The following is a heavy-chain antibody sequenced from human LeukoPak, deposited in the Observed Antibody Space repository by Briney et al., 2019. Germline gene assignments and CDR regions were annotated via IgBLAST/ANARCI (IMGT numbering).Heavy chain of an antibody. CDR2: IYYSGST. V-gene: IGHV4-39*01. CDR1: GGSISSSSYY. CDR3: ARLASGYFDY. J-gene: IGHJ4*02. D-gene: IGHD1-26*01. Sequence: KPSETLSLTCTVSGGSISSSSYYWGWIRQPPGKGLEWIGSIYYSGSTYYNPSLKSRVTISVDTCKNQFSLKLSSVTAADTAVYYCARLASGYFDYWGQGTLVTVSS.